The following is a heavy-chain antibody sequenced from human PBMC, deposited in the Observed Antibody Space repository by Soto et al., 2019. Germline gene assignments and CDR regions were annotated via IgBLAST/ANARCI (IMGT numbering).Heavy chain of an antibody. CDR3: ARGRPAFDY. CDR1: GGSIISGGYS. V-gene: IGHV4-30-2*01. D-gene: IGHD6-25*01. Sequence: LSLTCAVSGGSIISGGYSWSWIRQPPGKGLEWIGYIYHSGSTYYNPSLKSRVTISVDRSKNQFSLKLSSVTAADTAVYYCARGRPAFDYWGQGTLVTVSS. J-gene: IGHJ4*02. CDR2: IYHSGST.